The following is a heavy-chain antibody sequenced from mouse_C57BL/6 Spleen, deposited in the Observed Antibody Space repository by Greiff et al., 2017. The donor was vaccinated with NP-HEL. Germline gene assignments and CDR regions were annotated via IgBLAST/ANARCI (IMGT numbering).Heavy chain of an antibody. CDR1: GYTFTSYW. CDR3: ASLIYYGYDGGYAMDY. J-gene: IGHJ4*01. V-gene: IGHV1-55*01. CDR2: IYPGSGST. Sequence: QVQLQQPGAELVKPGASVKMSCKASGYTFTSYWITWVKQRPGQGLEWIGDIYPGSGSTNYNEKFKSKATLTVDTSSSTAYMQLSSLTSEDSAVYYGASLIYYGYDGGYAMDYWGQGTSVTVSS. D-gene: IGHD2-2*01.